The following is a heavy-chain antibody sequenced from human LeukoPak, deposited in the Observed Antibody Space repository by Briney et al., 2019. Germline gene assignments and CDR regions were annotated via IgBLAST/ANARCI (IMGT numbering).Heavy chain of an antibody. CDR2: ISYDGSNK. CDR1: GFTFSSYA. J-gene: IGHJ4*02. CDR3: AKVVTRAARPSYYFDY. Sequence: GGSLRLSCAASGFTFSSYAMHWVRQAPGKGLEWVAVISYDGSNKYYADSVKGRFTISRDNSKNTLYLQMNSLRAEDTAVYYCAKVVTRAARPSYYFDYWGQGTLVTVSS. V-gene: IGHV3-30-3*01. D-gene: IGHD6-6*01.